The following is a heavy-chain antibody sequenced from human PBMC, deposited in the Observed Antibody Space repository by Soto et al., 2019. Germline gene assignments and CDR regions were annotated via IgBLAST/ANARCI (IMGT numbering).Heavy chain of an antibody. V-gene: IGHV4-59*01. D-gene: IGHD5-12*01. J-gene: IGHJ5*02. CDR2: IYYSGST. Sequence: XETLSLTCTVSGGSISSYYWSWIRQPPGKGLEWIGYIYYSGSTNYNPSLKSRVTISVDTSKNQFSLKLSSVTAADTAVYYCARDQSGYDSVWFDPWGQGTLVTVSS. CDR1: GGSISSYY. CDR3: ARDQSGYDSVWFDP.